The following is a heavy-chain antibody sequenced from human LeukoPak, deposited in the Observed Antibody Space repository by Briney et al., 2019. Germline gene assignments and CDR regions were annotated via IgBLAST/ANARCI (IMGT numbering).Heavy chain of an antibody. J-gene: IGHJ6*04. D-gene: IGHD2-15*01. CDR1: GGSFSAYY. V-gene: IGHV4-34*01. Sequence: KPSETLSLTCAVYGGSFSAYYWSWIRQPPGKGLEWIGEINHSGSTNYNPSLKSRVTMSVDTSKNQFSLKLNSVTAADTAVYYCARGGRFAPIVVVVAATQLMDVWGKGTTATVSS. CDR3: ARGGRFAPIVVVVAATQLMDV. CDR2: INHSGST.